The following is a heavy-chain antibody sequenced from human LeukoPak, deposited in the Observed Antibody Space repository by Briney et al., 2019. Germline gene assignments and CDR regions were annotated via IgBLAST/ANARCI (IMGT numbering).Heavy chain of an antibody. J-gene: IGHJ4*02. CDR1: GGVFTTYA. V-gene: IGHV1-69*11. Sequence: SVKVSCKASGGVFTTYAISWVRQAPGQGLEWMGSIIPFLGTTNYAQKFQGRDTITADEPTRTAYMELTYVRSDDTAVYYCTIIPNVILFTHYFEYWGQGTLVTVSS. CDR2: IIPFLGTT. CDR3: TIIPNVILFTHYFEY. D-gene: IGHD2-21*01.